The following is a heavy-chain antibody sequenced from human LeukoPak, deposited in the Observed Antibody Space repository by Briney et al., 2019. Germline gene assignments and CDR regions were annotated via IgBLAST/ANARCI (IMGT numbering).Heavy chain of an antibody. J-gene: IGHJ4*02. D-gene: IGHD1-26*01. CDR1: GFTFSSYA. V-gene: IGHV3-23*01. CDR3: ARGSIVGATSSFDY. Sequence: GGSLRLSCAASGFTFSSYAMSWVHQAPGKGLEWVSAISGSGGSTYYADSVKGRFTVSRDNSKNTLYLQMNSLRAEDTAVYYCARGSIVGATSSFDYWGQGTLVTVSS. CDR2: ISGSGGST.